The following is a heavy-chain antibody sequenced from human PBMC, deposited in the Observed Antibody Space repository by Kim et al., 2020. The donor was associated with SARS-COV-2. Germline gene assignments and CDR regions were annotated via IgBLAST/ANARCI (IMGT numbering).Heavy chain of an antibody. D-gene: IGHD6-13*01. V-gene: IGHV3-33*01. J-gene: IGHJ4*01. CDR3: ARDRGSSWYYGVDD. Sequence: AASVKSRVTMSRDNSKSTLYRQRNSLRSEDTAVYYCARDRGSSWYYGVDDWGHGTLVTVSS.